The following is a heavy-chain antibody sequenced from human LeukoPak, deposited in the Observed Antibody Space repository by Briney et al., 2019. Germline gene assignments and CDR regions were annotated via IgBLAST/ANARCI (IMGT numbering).Heavy chain of an antibody. Sequence: GASVKVSCKASGYTFISYDINWVRQAPGRGLEWMGWINTNTGNPTYAQGFTGRFVFSLDTSVSTAYLQISSLKAEDTAVYYCARGYGGNWDYWGQGTLVTVSS. CDR2: INTNTGNP. CDR3: ARGYGGNWDY. CDR1: GYTFISYD. D-gene: IGHD4-23*01. V-gene: IGHV7-4-1*02. J-gene: IGHJ4*02.